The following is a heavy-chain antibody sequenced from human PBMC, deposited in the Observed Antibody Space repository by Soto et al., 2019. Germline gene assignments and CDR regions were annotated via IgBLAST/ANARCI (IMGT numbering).Heavy chain of an antibody. CDR2: IYYSGST. CDR1: GGSISSGGYY. D-gene: IGHD1-26*01. Sequence: SETLSLTCTVSGGSISSGGYYWSWIRQHPGKGLEWIGYIYYSGSTYYDPSLKSRVTISVDTSKNQFSLKLSSVTAADTAVYYCARETRGRYVNWFDPWGQGTLVTVSS. V-gene: IGHV4-31*03. CDR3: ARETRGRYVNWFDP. J-gene: IGHJ5*02.